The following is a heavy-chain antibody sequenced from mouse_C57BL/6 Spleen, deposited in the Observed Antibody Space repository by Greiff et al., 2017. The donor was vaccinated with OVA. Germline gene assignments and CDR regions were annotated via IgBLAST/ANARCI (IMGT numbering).Heavy chain of an antibody. Sequence: VQLQQSGPELVKPGASVKISCKASGYAFSSSWMNWVKQRPGKGLEWIGRIYPGNGDTHYNGKFKGKATLTADKSSSTAYMQLSSLTSEDSAVYVCAAYYSNYWFAYWGQGTLVTVSA. CDR3: AAYYSNYWFAY. D-gene: IGHD2-5*01. V-gene: IGHV1-82*01. J-gene: IGHJ3*01. CDR2: IYPGNGDT. CDR1: GYAFSSSW.